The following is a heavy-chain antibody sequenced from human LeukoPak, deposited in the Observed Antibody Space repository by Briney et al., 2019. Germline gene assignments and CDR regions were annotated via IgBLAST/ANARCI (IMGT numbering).Heavy chain of an antibody. J-gene: IGHJ6*02. D-gene: IGHD2-15*01. CDR3: AREPSDIVVAYYYYGMDV. CDR1: GFTFSSYA. Sequence: PGRSLRRSCAASGFTFSSYAMHWVRQAPGKGLEWVAVISHDGSNKYYADSVEGRFTISRDNSKNTLYLQMNSLRAEDTAVYYCAREPSDIVVAYYYYGMDVWGQGTTVTVSS. V-gene: IGHV3-30-3*01. CDR2: ISHDGSNK.